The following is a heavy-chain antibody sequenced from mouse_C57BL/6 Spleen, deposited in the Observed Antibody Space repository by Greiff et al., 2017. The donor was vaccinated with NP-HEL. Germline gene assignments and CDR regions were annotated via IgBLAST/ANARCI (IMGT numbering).Heavy chain of an antibody. V-gene: IGHV1-42*01. D-gene: IGHD1-1*01. CDR1: GYSFTGYY. CDR3: ATFITTVVVPDY. Sequence: VQLQQSGPELVKPGASVKISCKASGYSFTGYYMNWVKQSPEKSLEWIGEINPSTGGTTYNQKFKAKATLTVDKSSSTAYMQLKSLTSEDSAVYYCATFITTVVVPDYWGQGTTLTVSS. J-gene: IGHJ2*01. CDR2: INPSTGGT.